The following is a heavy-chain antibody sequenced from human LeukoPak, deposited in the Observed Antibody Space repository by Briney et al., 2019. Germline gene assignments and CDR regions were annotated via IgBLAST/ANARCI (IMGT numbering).Heavy chain of an antibody. D-gene: IGHD4-17*01. J-gene: IGHJ4*02. CDR3: AREIYGRFDF. CDR1: GYTFTTYG. CDR2: IKPYNGNT. V-gene: IGHV1-18*01. Sequence: ASVKASCKASGYTFTTYGISWVRQAPGQGLEWMGWIKPYNGNTNYAQKPQGRVTLATDTSTSTGYMELRSLRSDDTAVYYCAREIYGRFDFWGQGTLVTVSS.